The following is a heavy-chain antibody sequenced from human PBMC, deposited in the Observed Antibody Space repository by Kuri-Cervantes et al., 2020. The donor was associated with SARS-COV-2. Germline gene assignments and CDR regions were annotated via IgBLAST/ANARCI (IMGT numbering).Heavy chain of an antibody. CDR3: ASEASSGWYGLSQYYFDY. Sequence: GESLKISCAASGFTFSSYAMHWVRQAPGKGLEWVAVISYDGSNKYYADSVKGRFTISRDNSKNTLYLQMNSLRAEDTAVYYCASEASSGWYGLSQYYFDYWGQGTLVTVSS. V-gene: IGHV3-30-3*01. J-gene: IGHJ4*02. CDR1: GFTFSSYA. CDR2: ISYDGSNK. D-gene: IGHD6-19*01.